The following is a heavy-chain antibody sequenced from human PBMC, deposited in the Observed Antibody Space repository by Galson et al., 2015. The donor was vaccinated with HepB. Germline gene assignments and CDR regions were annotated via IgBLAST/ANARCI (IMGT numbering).Heavy chain of an antibody. CDR2: ISYDGSKN. Sequence: LRLSCAASRFTFSSYSMHWVRRAPGKGLEWVAVISYDGSKNYYEDSVKGRFTISRDNSKNTLYLQMTSLRAEDTAVYYCARDPSREATNYFEYWGQGTLVTVSS. J-gene: IGHJ4*02. CDR3: ARDPSREATNYFEY. V-gene: IGHV3-30*04. CDR1: RFTFSSYS. D-gene: IGHD1-26*01.